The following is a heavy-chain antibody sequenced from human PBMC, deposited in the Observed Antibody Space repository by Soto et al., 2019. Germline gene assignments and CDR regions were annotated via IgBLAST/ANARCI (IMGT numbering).Heavy chain of an antibody. Sequence: PSETLSLTCAVYGGSFSSYYWSWIRQPPGKGLEWIGYIYYSGSTNYNPSLKSRVTISVDTSKNQFSLKLSSVTAADTAVYYCARVKGGWFDPWGQGTLVTVSS. J-gene: IGHJ5*02. V-gene: IGHV4-59*01. CDR2: IYYSGST. CDR1: GGSFSSYY. D-gene: IGHD1-26*01. CDR3: ARVKGGWFDP.